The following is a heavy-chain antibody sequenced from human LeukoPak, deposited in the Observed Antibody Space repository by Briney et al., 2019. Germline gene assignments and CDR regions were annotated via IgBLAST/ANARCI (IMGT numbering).Heavy chain of an antibody. D-gene: IGHD6-13*01. CDR2: INSDGSST. J-gene: IGHJ4*02. Sequence: TGGSLRLSCAASGFTFSSYWMHWVRQAPGKGLVWVSRINSDGSSTSYADSVKGRFTISRDSAKNTLYLQMNSLRAEDTAVYYCARQVAAAAAFDYWGQGTLVTVSS. CDR1: GFTFSSYW. CDR3: ARQVAAAAAFDY. V-gene: IGHV3-74*01.